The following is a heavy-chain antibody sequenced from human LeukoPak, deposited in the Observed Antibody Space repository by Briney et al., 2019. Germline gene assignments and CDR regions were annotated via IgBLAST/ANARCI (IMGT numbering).Heavy chain of an antibody. Sequence: SETLSLTCTVSGGSISSYYWSWIRQPPGKGLEWIGYIYYRGSTNYNPSLKSRVTISVDTSKNQFSLKLSSVTAADTAVYYCARGKYGETFDYWGQGTLVTVSS. V-gene: IGHV4-59*01. CDR2: IYYRGST. J-gene: IGHJ4*02. D-gene: IGHD4-17*01. CDR3: ARGKYGETFDY. CDR1: GGSISSYY.